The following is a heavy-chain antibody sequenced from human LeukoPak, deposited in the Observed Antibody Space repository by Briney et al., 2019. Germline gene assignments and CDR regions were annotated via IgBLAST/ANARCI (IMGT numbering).Heavy chain of an antibody. CDR3: ARGYYYDSSGYSAPGYYGYFDL. Sequence: GASVKVSCKASGYTFTGYYMHWVRQAPGQGLEWMGWINPNSGGTNYAQKFQGRVTMTRDMSTSTVYMELSSLRSEDTAVYYCARGYYYDSSGYSAPGYYGYFDLWGRGTLVTVSS. V-gene: IGHV1-2*02. CDR2: INPNSGGT. J-gene: IGHJ2*01. CDR1: GYTFTGYY. D-gene: IGHD3-22*01.